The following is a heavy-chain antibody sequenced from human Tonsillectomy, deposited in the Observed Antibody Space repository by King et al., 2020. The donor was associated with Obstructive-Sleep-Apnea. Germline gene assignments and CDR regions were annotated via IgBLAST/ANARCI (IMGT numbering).Heavy chain of an antibody. D-gene: IGHD2-8*02. CDR1: GFTFSSYA. CDR2: ISYDGSNK. CDR3: ARGGVGEGAFDI. Sequence: VQLVESGGGVVQPGRSLRLSCAASGFTFSSYAMHWVRQAPGKGLEWVAVISYDGSNKYYADSVKGRFTISRDNSKNTLYLQMNSLRAEDTAVYYCARGGVGEGAFDIWGQGTMVTVSS. V-gene: IGHV3-30-3*01. J-gene: IGHJ3*02.